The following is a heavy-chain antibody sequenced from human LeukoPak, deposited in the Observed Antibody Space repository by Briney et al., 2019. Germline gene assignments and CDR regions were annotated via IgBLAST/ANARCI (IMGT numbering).Heavy chain of an antibody. CDR2: ISYDGSNK. CDR1: GFTFSSYA. CDR3: ARGHYGGNSHYYYGMDV. J-gene: IGHJ6*02. Sequence: GRSLRLSCAASGFTFSSYAMHWVRQAPGKGLEWVAVISYDGSNKYYADSVKGRFTISGDNSKNTLYLQMNSLRAEDTAVYYCARGHYGGNSHYYYGMDVWGQGTTVTVSS. D-gene: IGHD4-23*01. V-gene: IGHV3-30-3*01.